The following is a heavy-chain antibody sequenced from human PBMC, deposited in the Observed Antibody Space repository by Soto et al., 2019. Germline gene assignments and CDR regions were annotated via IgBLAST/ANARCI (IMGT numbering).Heavy chain of an antibody. CDR3: ASFGGVPAAIFAGADY. CDR1: GGSISSSSYY. CDR2: IYYSGST. D-gene: IGHD2-2*02. Sequence: SETLSLTCTVSGGSISSSSYYWGWIRQPPGKGLEWIGSIYYSGSTYYNPSLKSRVTISVDTSKNQFSLKLSSVTAADTAVYYCASFGGVPAAIFAGADYWGQGTLVTVSS. V-gene: IGHV4-39*01. J-gene: IGHJ4*02.